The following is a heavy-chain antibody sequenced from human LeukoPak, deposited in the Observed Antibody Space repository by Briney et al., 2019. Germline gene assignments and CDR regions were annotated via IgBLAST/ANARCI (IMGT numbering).Heavy chain of an antibody. CDR2: FDPEDGET. Sequence: ASVKVSCKVSGYTLTELSMHWVRQAPGKGLEWMGGFDPEDGETIYAQKFQGRVTMTEDTSTDTAYMELSSLRSEDTAVYYCASGGYCSGGSCYVGSSPAGELFDYWGQGTLVTVSS. D-gene: IGHD2-15*01. CDR1: GYTLTELS. CDR3: ASGGYCSGGSCYVGSSPAGELFDY. J-gene: IGHJ4*02. V-gene: IGHV1-24*01.